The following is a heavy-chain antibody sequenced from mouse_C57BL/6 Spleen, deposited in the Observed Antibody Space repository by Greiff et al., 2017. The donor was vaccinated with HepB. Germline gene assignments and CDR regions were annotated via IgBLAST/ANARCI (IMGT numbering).Heavy chain of an antibody. CDR3: TRAYGYAMDY. CDR2: IDPETGGT. D-gene: IGHD1-1*01. V-gene: IGHV1-15*01. J-gene: IGHJ4*01. Sequence: VQVVESGAELVRPGASVTLSCKASGYTFTDYEMHWVKQTPVHGLEWIGAIDPETGGTAYNQKFKGKAILTADKSSSTAYMELRSLTSEDSAVYYCTRAYGYAMDYWGQGTSVTVSS. CDR1: GYTFTDYE.